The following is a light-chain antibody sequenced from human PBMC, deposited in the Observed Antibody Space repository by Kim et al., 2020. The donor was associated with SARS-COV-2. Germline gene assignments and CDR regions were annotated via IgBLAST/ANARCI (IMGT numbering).Light chain of an antibody. Sequence: TRTSSNIGAGYDVHWYRQLPGTAPKLLIYSNSNRPSGVPDRFSGSKSGTSASLAITGLQGEDEADYYCQSYDSSLSDDSSLSGWVFGGGTQLTVL. CDR1: SSNIGAGYD. J-gene: IGLJ3*02. CDR2: SNS. CDR3: QSYDSSLSDDSSLSGWV. V-gene: IGLV1-40*01.